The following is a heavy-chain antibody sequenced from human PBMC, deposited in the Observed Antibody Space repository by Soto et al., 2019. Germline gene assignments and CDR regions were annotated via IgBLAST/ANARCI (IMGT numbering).Heavy chain of an antibody. J-gene: IGHJ6*02. CDR2: IYYSGST. D-gene: IGHD6-13*01. Sequence: SETLSLTCTVSGGSISSGGYYWSWIRQHPGKGLEWIGYIYYSGSTYYNPSLKSRVTISVDTSKNQFSLKLSSVTAADTAVYYCARASSQQLVRYYYYGMDVWGQGTTVTVSS. V-gene: IGHV4-30-4*08. CDR3: ARASSQQLVRYYYYGMDV. CDR1: GGSISSGGYY.